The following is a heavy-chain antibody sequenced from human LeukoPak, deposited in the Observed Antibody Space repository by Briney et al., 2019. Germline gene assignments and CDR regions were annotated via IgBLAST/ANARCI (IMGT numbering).Heavy chain of an antibody. V-gene: IGHV3-9*01. Sequence: GGSLRLSCAASGFTFSSYWMSWVRQAPGKGLEWVSGIGWNSGNIVYADSLKGRFTISRDNAKNSLYLQMNSLRAEDTALYYCAKDTAPYFYDSSGLDYWGQGTLVTVSS. CDR1: GFTFSSYW. CDR2: IGWNSGNI. CDR3: AKDTAPYFYDSSGLDY. D-gene: IGHD3-22*01. J-gene: IGHJ4*02.